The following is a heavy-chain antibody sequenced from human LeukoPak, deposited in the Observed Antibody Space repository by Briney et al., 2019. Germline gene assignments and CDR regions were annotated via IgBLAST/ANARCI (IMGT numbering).Heavy chain of an antibody. V-gene: IGHV4-59*01. J-gene: IGHJ3*02. CDR2: IYYSGST. Sequence: ASETLSLTCTVCGGSISSYYWSWIRQPPGKGLEWIGYIYYSGSTNYNPSLKSRVTISVDTSKNQFSLKLSSVTAADTAVYYCARDRSSGWLGDDAFDIWGQGTMVTVSS. D-gene: IGHD6-19*01. CDR3: ARDRSSGWLGDDAFDI. CDR1: GGSISSYY.